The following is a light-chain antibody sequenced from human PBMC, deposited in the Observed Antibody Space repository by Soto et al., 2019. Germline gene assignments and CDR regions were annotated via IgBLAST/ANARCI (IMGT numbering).Light chain of an antibody. CDR1: SSNIGNNT. CDR3: AAWDDSLNGPV. V-gene: IGLV1-44*01. J-gene: IGLJ2*01. Sequence: QAVVTQPPSASGTPGQRVTISCSGSSSNIGNNTVNWYQQLPGTAPKLLIYSNNQRPSGVPDRFSGSKSGTSASLAISGLQSEDEADYYCAAWDDSLNGPVFGGGTKLTVL. CDR2: SNN.